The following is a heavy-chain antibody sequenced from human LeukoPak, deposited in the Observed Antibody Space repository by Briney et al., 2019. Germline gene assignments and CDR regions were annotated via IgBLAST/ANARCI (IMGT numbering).Heavy chain of an antibody. J-gene: IGHJ4*02. CDR2: ISGRGGST. CDR3: AKGTERYREVSSYDF. V-gene: IGHV3-23*01. CDR1: GFTFSSYA. D-gene: IGHD3-10*01. Sequence: PGGSLRLSCAASGFTFSSYAMSWVRQAPGKGLEWVSAISGRGGSTYYADSVKGRFTISRDNSKNTLYLQMNSLRADDTATYYCAKGTERYREVSSYDFWGQGTLVAVSS.